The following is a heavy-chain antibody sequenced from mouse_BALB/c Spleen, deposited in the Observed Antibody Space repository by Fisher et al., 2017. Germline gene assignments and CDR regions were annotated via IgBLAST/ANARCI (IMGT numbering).Heavy chain of an antibody. J-gene: IGHJ4*01. D-gene: IGHD4-1*01. Sequence: HKFKGKATLTVDKSSSTAYMQLSSLTSEDSAVYYCARIELLYYYAMDYWGQGTSVTVSS. V-gene: IGHV1-69*02. CDR3: ARIELLYYYAMDY.